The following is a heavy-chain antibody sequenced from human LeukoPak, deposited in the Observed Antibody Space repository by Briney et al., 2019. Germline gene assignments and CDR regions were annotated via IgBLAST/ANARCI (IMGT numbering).Heavy chain of an antibody. Sequence: SETLSLTCTVSGGSMSSYYWSWIRQPAGKGLEWIGRIYSSGSTNYNPSLKSRVTVSVDTSKNHFSLKLSSVTAADTAMYYCARIESSSYRSFDYWGQGTLVTVSS. J-gene: IGHJ4*02. CDR1: GGSMSSYY. D-gene: IGHD6-13*01. V-gene: IGHV4-4*07. CDR2: IYSSGST. CDR3: ARIESSSYRSFDY.